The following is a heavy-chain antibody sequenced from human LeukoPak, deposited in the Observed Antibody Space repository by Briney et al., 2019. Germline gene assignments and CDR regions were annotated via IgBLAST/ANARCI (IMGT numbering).Heavy chain of an antibody. D-gene: IGHD2-15*01. CDR3: AKDRPAPRPDWFDP. J-gene: IGHJ5*02. CDR1: GFTFSSYG. CDR2: IRYDGSNK. V-gene: IGHV3-30*02. Sequence: GGSLRLSCAASGFTFSSYGMHWVRQAPGKGLEWVAFIRYDGSNKYYADSVKGRFTISRDNFKNTLYLQMNSLRAEDTAVYYCAKDRPAPRPDWFDPWGQGTLVTVSS.